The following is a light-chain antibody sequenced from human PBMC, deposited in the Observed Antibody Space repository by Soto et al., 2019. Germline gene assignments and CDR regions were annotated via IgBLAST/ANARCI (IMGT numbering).Light chain of an antibody. V-gene: IGLV3-21*02. CDR3: QVWDTTSDQGV. CDR2: ADS. CDR1: NVGSKS. Sequence: SYELTQTPSESVAPGQTATVTCGGNNVGSKSVHLYEQKPGQAPVLVVYADSDRPSGIPERFSGSNSGNTATLTISRVEVGDEADYYCQVWDTTSDQGVFGTRTKVTVL. J-gene: IGLJ1*01.